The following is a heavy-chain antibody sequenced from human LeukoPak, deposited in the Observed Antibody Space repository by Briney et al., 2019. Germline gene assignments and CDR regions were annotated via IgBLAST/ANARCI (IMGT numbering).Heavy chain of an antibody. Sequence: SVKVSCKASGGTFSSYAISWVRQAPGQGLEWMGGIIPIFGTANYAQKFQGRVTMTEDTSTDTAYMELSSLRSEDTAVYYCATGQENSSGYYYAPFDWYFDLWGRGTLVTVSS. V-gene: IGHV1-69*06. CDR2: IIPIFGTA. J-gene: IGHJ2*01. D-gene: IGHD3-22*01. CDR3: ATGQENSSGYYYAPFDWYFDL. CDR1: GGTFSSYA.